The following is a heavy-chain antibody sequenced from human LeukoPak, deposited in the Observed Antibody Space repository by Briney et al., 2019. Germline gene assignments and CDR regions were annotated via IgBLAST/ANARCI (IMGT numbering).Heavy chain of an antibody. Sequence: HRASVKVSCKASGYTFTSYGISWVRQAPGQGLEWMGWISAYNGNTNYAQKLQGRVTMTTDTSTSTAYMELRSLRSDDTAVYYCARDWDYYGSGSYHRRWDAFDIWGQGTMVTVSS. CDR1: GYTFTSYG. J-gene: IGHJ3*02. V-gene: IGHV1-18*01. D-gene: IGHD3-10*01. CDR3: ARDWDYYGSGSYHRRWDAFDI. CDR2: ISAYNGNT.